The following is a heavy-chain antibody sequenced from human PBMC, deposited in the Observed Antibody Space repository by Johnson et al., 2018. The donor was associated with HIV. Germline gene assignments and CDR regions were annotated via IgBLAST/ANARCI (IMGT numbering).Heavy chain of an antibody. D-gene: IGHD3-16*01. CDR2: MYRGGST. J-gene: IGHJ3*02. CDR1: GLNVSSTY. V-gene: IGHV3-53*01. Sequence: VQLVESGGGLIQPGGSLRLSCAASGLNVSSTYMSWVRQAPGKGLEWVSVMYRGGSTYYPDSVKGRFTISRDNSKNTLYIQMNSLRAEDTAVYYCARDKVGVSAFDIWGQGTMVTVSS. CDR3: ARDKVGVSAFDI.